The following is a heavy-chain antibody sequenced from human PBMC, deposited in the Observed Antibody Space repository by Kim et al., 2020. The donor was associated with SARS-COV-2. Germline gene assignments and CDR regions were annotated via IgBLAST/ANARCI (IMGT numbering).Heavy chain of an antibody. D-gene: IGHD3-3*01. V-gene: IGHV3-43*02. J-gene: IGHJ6*02. CDR2: ISGDAGST. CDR3: AKGQVITIFGVVIPRYDGMDV. CDR1: GFTFDDYA. Sequence: GGSLRLSCAASGFTFDDYAMHWVRQAPGKGLEWVSLISGDAGSTYYADSVKGRFTISRDNSKNSLYLQMNSLRTEDTALYYCAKGQVITIFGVVIPRYDGMDVCGQGTTVTLS.